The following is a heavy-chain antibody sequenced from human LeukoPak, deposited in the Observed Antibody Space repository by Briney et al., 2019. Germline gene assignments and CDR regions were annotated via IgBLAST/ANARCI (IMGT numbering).Heavy chain of an antibody. Sequence: GGSLRLSCAASGFTVSSNYMSWVRQAPGKGLEWVANIKQDGSEKYYVDSVKGRFTISRDNAKNSLYLQMNSLRAEDTAVYYCARVSPGYSSGWWGNAFDIWGQGTMVTVSP. CDR1: GFTVSSNY. D-gene: IGHD6-19*01. J-gene: IGHJ3*02. V-gene: IGHV3-7*01. CDR3: ARVSPGYSSGWWGNAFDI. CDR2: IKQDGSEK.